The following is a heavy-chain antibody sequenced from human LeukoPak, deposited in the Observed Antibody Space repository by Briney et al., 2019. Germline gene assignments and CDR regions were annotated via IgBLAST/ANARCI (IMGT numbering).Heavy chain of an antibody. D-gene: IGHD2-21*01. V-gene: IGHV3-15*07. J-gene: IGHJ4*02. CDR3: ITPLPYSAQ. CDR1: GFTFSNAY. Sequence: GGSLRLSCAASGFTFSNAYMNWVRQAPGKGLEWVGRKPKTDGETTEYAAPVKGRFSISRDDSKNMLSLQMNSLKAEDTAVYYCITPLPYSAQGGQGTLVTVSS. CDR2: KPKTDGETT.